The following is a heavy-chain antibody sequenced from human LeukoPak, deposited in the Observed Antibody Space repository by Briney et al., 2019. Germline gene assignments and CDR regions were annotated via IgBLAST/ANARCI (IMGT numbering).Heavy chain of an antibody. J-gene: IGHJ3*02. Sequence: ASVKVSCKASGYTFTGYYMHWVRQAPGQGLEWMGIINPSGGSTSYAQKFQGRVTMTRDMSTSTVYMELSSLRSEDTAVYYCASHRFRSGDAFDIWGQGTMVTVSS. CDR3: ASHRFRSGDAFDI. D-gene: IGHD6-25*01. CDR1: GYTFTGYY. CDR2: INPSGGST. V-gene: IGHV1-46*01.